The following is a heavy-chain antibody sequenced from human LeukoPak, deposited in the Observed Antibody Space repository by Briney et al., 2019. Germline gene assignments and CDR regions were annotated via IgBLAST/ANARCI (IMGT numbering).Heavy chain of an antibody. CDR1: GFTFSRYA. D-gene: IGHD2-15*01. J-gene: IGHJ5*02. Sequence: GGSLRLSCAASGFTFSRYAIHWVRQAPGKGLEYVSAISSDGGSIYCANFVKGRFTIYRDNSKTSLYLQLGSLRAEDMAVYYCAREVVVAAHNWFDPWGQGTLVTVSS. CDR2: ISSDGGSI. CDR3: AREVVVAAHNWFDP. V-gene: IGHV3-64*01.